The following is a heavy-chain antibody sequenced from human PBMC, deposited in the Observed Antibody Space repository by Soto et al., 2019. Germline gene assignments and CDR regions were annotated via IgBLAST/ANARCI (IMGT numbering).Heavy chain of an antibody. D-gene: IGHD3-10*01. CDR3: ASSDPLNVAPGDPTSAEYFQH. CDR2: IWYDGSNK. V-gene: IGHV3-33*01. J-gene: IGHJ1*01. Sequence: GGSLRLSCAASGFTFSSYGMHWVRQAPGKGLEWVAVIWYDGSNKYYADSVKGRFTISRDNSKNTLYLQMNSLRAEDTAVYYCASSDPLNVAPGDPTSAEYFQHWGQGTLVTVSS. CDR1: GFTFSSYG.